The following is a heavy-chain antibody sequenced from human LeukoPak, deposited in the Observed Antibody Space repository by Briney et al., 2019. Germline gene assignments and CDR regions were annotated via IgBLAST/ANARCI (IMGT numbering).Heavy chain of an antibody. CDR2: IKQVGSEK. CDR1: GFTLSSHC. Sequence: PGGSLRLFCGASGFTLSSHCMSWVRQAPGKGLEGVDNIKQVGSEKYDVDSVVVVFTTSRNNPTNSLYLQMNSLRAEETAVYYCARDPSLGTVTTPDFDYWGQGPLVTVTS. CDR3: ARDPSLGTVTTPDFDY. J-gene: IGHJ4*02. D-gene: IGHD4-17*01. V-gene: IGHV3-7*01.